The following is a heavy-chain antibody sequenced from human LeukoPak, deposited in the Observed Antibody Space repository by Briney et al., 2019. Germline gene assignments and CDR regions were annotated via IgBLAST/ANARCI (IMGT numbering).Heavy chain of an antibody. CDR3: ARCHDSSGYLGY. V-gene: IGHV4-39*07. CDR2: INHSGST. Sequence: SETLSLTCTVSGGSISSSSYYWSWIRQPPGKGLEWIGEINHSGSTNYNPSLKSRVTISVDTSKNQFSLKLSSVTAADTAVYYCARCHDSSGYLGYWGQGTLVTVSS. J-gene: IGHJ4*02. CDR1: GGSISSSSYY. D-gene: IGHD3-22*01.